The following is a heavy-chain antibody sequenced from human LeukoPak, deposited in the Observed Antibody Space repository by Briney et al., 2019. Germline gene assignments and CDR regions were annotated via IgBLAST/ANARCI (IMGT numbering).Heavy chain of an antibody. Sequence: GGSLRLSCAASGFTFVNYAMTWVRQAPGKGLEWVSAISLSDAATYYADSVRGRFTISRDNSKNTLFLQMNRLRAEDTAVYYCAKDPRTTLYGEFDYWGQGTLVTVSS. D-gene: IGHD3-3*01. J-gene: IGHJ4*02. V-gene: IGHV3-23*01. CDR2: ISLSDAAT. CDR1: GFTFVNYA. CDR3: AKDPRTTLYGEFDY.